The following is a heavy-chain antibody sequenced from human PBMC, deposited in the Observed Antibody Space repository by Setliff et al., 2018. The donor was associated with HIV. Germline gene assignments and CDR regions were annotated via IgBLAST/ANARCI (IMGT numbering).Heavy chain of an antibody. D-gene: IGHD1-1*01. V-gene: IGHV4-59*04. CDR1: GLTFSEHN. Sequence: GSLRLSCAASGLTFSEHNMDWVRQPPGKGLEWIGHIYYSGNAHYNPSLKSRVTMSVDTSKNQFSLKLSSVTATDTAVYYCARRPATRGNWCFDLWGRGTLVTVSS. CDR2: IYYSGNA. CDR3: ARRPATRGNWCFDL. J-gene: IGHJ2*01.